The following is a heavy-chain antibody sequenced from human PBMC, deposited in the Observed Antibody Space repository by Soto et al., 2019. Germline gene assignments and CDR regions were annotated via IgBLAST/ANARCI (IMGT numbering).Heavy chain of an antibody. V-gene: IGHV3-23*01. J-gene: IGHJ4*02. D-gene: IGHD3-22*01. CDR2: ISGSGGNT. Sequence: EVQLLESGGGLVQPGGSLRLSCAASGFTFTTYAMHWVRQAPGKGLEWVSAISGSGGNTYDADSVKGRFSISRDNSKNTLYLQMNSLRAEDTAVYYCAKDGDSSGPLDYWGQGTLVTVSS. CDR1: GFTFTTYA. CDR3: AKDGDSSGPLDY.